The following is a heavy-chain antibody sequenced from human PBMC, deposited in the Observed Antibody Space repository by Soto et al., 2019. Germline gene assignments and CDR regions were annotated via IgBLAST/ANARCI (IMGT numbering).Heavy chain of an antibody. Sequence: EVQLLESGGGLVQPGGSLRLSCVASGFSFGDYAMTWVRQAPGKGLEWVSAISGSVGSTYYADAVRGPFTISIDHSKNTLFLQIDSMKVEDTAIYYCAKDQYSYGYGEDSFDCWGQGTLVTVSS. CDR2: ISGSVGST. D-gene: IGHD5-18*01. V-gene: IGHV3-23*01. CDR1: GFSFGDYA. J-gene: IGHJ4*02. CDR3: AKDQYSYGYGEDSFDC.